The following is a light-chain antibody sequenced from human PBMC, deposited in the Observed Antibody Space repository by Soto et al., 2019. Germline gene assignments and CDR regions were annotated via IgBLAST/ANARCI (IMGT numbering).Light chain of an antibody. J-gene: IGKJ4*01. CDR3: HQYRGWPST. V-gene: IGKV3-15*01. CDR2: GAS. Sequence: EIVMTQSPATLSASAGERTTLSCRASQSATTNLAWYQQRPGQAPRLLISGASTRATGLPARFSGSGSGTEFTLTISSLQAEDFALYYCHQYRGWPSTFGGGTKVEIK. CDR1: QSATTN.